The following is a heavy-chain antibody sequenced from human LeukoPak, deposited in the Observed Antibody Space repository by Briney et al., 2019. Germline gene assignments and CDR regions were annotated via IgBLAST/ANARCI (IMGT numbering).Heavy chain of an antibody. CDR1: GFTFSSYA. J-gene: IGHJ5*02. V-gene: IGHV3-23*01. CDR3: AKASRGGYYLNNWFDP. CDR2: VSGSGGST. Sequence: GGSPRLSCAASGFTFSSYAMSWVRHAPGQGLELDWAVSGSGGSTYYSDSEKGRFTISRDNSKNTLYLQMNSLRADDTAVYYCAKASRGGYYLNNWFDPWGQGTLVTVSS. D-gene: IGHD3-3*01.